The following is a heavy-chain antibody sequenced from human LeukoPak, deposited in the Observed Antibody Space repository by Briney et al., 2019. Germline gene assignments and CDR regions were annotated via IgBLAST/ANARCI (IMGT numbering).Heavy chain of an antibody. Sequence: PSETLSLTCAVYGGSFSSYYWSWIRQPAGKGLEWIGRIYTGGSTNYNPSLKSRVTISVDTSKNQFSLKLSSVTAADTAVYYCARGTGYDILTGYYSDYYYYGMDVWGQGTTVTVSS. V-gene: IGHV4-59*10. CDR1: GGSFSSYY. CDR2: IYTGGST. CDR3: ARGTGYDILTGYYSDYYYYGMDV. D-gene: IGHD3-9*01. J-gene: IGHJ6*02.